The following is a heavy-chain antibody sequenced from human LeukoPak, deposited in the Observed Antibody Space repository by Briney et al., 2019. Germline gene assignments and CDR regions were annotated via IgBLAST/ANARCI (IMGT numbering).Heavy chain of an antibody. V-gene: IGHV3-64D*06. CDR1: GFTFSSFA. J-gene: IGHJ4*02. CDR3: ARDLAPASL. D-gene: IGHD3-16*01. CDR2: ITNNGGRT. Sequence: GESLRLSCSASGFTFSSFAMNWVRQAPGKGLEYVSAITNNGGRTYYADSVRGRSSISRDNSKNTLYLQVSSLSTEDTAVYYCARDLAPASLWGQGTLVTVSS.